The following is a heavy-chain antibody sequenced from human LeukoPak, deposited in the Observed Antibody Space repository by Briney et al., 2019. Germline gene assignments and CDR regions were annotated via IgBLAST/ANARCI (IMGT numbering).Heavy chain of an antibody. Sequence: PSETLSLTCTVSGGSISSYYWSWIRQPPGKGLEWIGYIYYSGSTNYNPSLKSRVTISVDRSKNRFSLKLSSVTAADTAVYYCARGLRTIFGVVTPYNWFDPWGQGTLVTVSS. CDR1: GGSISSYY. CDR2: IYYSGST. J-gene: IGHJ5*02. D-gene: IGHD3-3*01. V-gene: IGHV4-59*12. CDR3: ARGLRTIFGVVTPYNWFDP.